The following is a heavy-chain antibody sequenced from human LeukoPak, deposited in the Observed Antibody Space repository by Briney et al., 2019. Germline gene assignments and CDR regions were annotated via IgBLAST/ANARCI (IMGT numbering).Heavy chain of an antibody. D-gene: IGHD3-3*01. J-gene: IGHJ6*02. Sequence: GGSLRLSCAASGFTVSGNYMSWVRQAPGKGLEWVSVIYSGGSTYYADSVKGRFTISRDNSKNTLYLQMNSLRAEDTAVYYCARDLYDFWSGYGMDVWGQGTTVTVSS. CDR3: ARDLYDFWSGYGMDV. V-gene: IGHV3-66*01. CDR2: IYSGGST. CDR1: GFTVSGNY.